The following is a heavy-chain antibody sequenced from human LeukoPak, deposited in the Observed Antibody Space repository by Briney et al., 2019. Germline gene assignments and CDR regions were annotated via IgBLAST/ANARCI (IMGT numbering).Heavy chain of an antibody. CDR1: GFTFSSYE. Sequence: PGGSLRLSCAASGFTFSSYEMNWIRQPPGKGLEWIGYIYYSGSTNYNPSLKSRVTISVDTSKNQFSLKLYSVTAADTAVYYCARVNQAVADHFDYWGQGTLVTVSS. CDR3: ARVNQAVADHFDY. V-gene: IGHV4-59*01. D-gene: IGHD6-19*01. CDR2: IYYSGST. J-gene: IGHJ4*02.